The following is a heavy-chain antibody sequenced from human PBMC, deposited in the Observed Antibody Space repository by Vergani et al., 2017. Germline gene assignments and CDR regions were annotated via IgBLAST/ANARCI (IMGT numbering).Heavy chain of an antibody. D-gene: IGHD3-10*01. CDR1: GGSISSSSYY. Sequence: QLQLQESGPGLVKPSETLSLTCTVSGGSISSSSYYWGWIRQPPGKGLEWIGSIYYSGSTYYNPSLKSRVTISVDTSKNQFSLKLSSVTAADTAVYYCARRKLQWGWFDPWGQGTLVTVSS. V-gene: IGHV4-39*01. CDR3: ARRKLQWGWFDP. CDR2: IYYSGST. J-gene: IGHJ5*02.